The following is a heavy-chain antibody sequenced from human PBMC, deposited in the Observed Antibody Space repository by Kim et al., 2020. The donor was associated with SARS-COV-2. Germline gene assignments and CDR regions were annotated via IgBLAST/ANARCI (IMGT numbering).Heavy chain of an antibody. V-gene: IGHV3-21*04. J-gene: IGHJ5*02. CDR3: ARDPHTTLNNWFDP. CDR2: ITNHNEK. Sequence: GGSLRLSCAASGFSFFSSYSMAWVRQVPGKGLEWVSSITNHNEKYYADSVKGRFAISRDNAKQSLFLQMSGLRPDDSAMYYCARDPHTTLNNWFDPWGQGTLVTVSS. CDR1: GFSFFSSYS. D-gene: IGHD1-26*01.